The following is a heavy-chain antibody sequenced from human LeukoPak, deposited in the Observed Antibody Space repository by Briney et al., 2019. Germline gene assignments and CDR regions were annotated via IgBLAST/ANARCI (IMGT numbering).Heavy chain of an antibody. CDR1: GFTFSSYE. D-gene: IGHD2-15*01. Sequence: PGGSLRLSCAASGFTFSSYEMNWVRQAPGKGLEWVSYISSSGSTIYYADSVKGRFTIFRDNAKNSLYLQMNSLRAEDTAVYYCAAFDIVVVVAAGGYYYGMDVWGQGTTVTVSS. V-gene: IGHV3-48*03. J-gene: IGHJ6*02. CDR3: AAFDIVVVVAAGGYYYGMDV. CDR2: ISSSGSTI.